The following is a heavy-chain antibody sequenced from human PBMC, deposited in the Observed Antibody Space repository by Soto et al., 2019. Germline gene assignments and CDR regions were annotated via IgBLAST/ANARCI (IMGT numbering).Heavy chain of an antibody. CDR1: GFTFSDHY. V-gene: IGHV3-72*01. J-gene: IGHJ4*02. D-gene: IGHD5-18*01. Sequence: PGGSLRLSYTASGFTFSDHYMDWVRQAPGKGLEWVGRTRKKANSYTTEYAASVKGRFTISRDDSENSLYLQMNSLRAEDTAVYYCAKMTWIQLWLAPFDYWGQGTLVTVSS. CDR3: AKMTWIQLWLAPFDY. CDR2: TRKKANSYTT.